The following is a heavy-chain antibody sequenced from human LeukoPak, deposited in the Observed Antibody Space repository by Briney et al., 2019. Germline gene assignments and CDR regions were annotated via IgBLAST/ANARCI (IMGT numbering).Heavy chain of an antibody. CDR2: ISSSSSYI. D-gene: IGHD2-21*01. J-gene: IGHJ4*02. CDR3: ARDTTGPYIAYCGGDCYYDY. Sequence: PGGSLRLSCAASGFTFSSYSMNWVRQAPGKGLEWVSSISSSSSYIYYADSVKGRFTISRDNAKNSLYLQMNSLRAEDTAVYYCARDTTGPYIAYCGGDCYYDYWGQGTLVTVSS. CDR1: GFTFSSYS. V-gene: IGHV3-21*01.